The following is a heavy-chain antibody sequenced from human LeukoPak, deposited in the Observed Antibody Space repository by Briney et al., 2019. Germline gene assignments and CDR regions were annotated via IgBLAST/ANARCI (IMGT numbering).Heavy chain of an antibody. J-gene: IGHJ4*02. Sequence: SETLSLTCAVHGGSFSGHYWSWIRQPPGKGLEWIGEINHSGRTNYNSSLKSRVTISVDTSKNQFSLKLSSVTAADTAVYYCARRRGATKEFDYWGQGTLVTVSS. CDR1: GGSFSGHY. CDR2: INHSGRT. D-gene: IGHD5-12*01. V-gene: IGHV4-34*01. CDR3: ARRRGATKEFDY.